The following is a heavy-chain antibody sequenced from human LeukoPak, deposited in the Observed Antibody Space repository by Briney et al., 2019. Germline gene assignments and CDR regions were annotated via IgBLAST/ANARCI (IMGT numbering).Heavy chain of an antibody. CDR2: ISYDGSNK. D-gene: IGHD2-2*01. Sequence: GGSLRLSCAASGFTFSSYAMHWVRQAPGKGLEWVAVISYDGSNKYYADSVKGRFTISRDNSKNTLYLQMNSLRAEDTAVYYCARDSSEYAFDIWGQGTMVTVSS. V-gene: IGHV3-30-3*01. CDR1: GFTFSSYA. J-gene: IGHJ3*02. CDR3: ARDSSEYAFDI.